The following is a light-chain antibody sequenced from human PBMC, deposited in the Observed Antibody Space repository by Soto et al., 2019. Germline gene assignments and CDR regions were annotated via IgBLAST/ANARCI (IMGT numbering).Light chain of an antibody. CDR2: GAS. CDR3: QQYGSSPWT. J-gene: IGKJ1*01. CDR1: QSVSSSY. V-gene: IGKV3-20*01. Sequence: EIVLTQSPGTLSLSPGERATLSCRASQSVSSSYLAWYQQTPGQAPRLLIYGASSRATGIPDRFSGSGSGTDFTLTISRLEPEDFAAYYCQQYGSSPWTFGQGTKVEIK.